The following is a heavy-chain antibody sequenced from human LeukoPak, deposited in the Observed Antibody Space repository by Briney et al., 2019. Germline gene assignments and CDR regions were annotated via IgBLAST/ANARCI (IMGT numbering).Heavy chain of an antibody. CDR2: IYPGDSDT. CDR3: ACHELGTSLYYMYG. V-gene: IGHV5-51*01. J-gene: IGHJ6*03. CDR1: GYSFTSYW. Sequence: GESLKISCKGSGYSFTSYWIGWVRQMPGKGLELMGIIYPGDSDTRYSPSFQGQVTISADKSISTAYLQWSCLNESDSAMYLLACHELGTSLYYMYGRGKGTTVSVSS. D-gene: IGHD2-2*01.